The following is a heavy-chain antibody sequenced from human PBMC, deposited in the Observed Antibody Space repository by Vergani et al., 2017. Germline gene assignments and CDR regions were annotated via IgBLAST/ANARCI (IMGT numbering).Heavy chain of an antibody. D-gene: IGHD3-10*01. CDR1: GGSFSGYY. V-gene: IGHV4-34*01. CDR3: ARAMVRGVMS. Sequence: QVQLQQWGAGLLKPSETLSLTCAVYGGSFSGYYWSWIRQPPGKGLEWIGEINHSGSTNYNPSLKSRVTISVDTSKNHFSLKLSSVTAADTAVYYCARAMVRGVMSWGQGILVTVSS. J-gene: IGHJ4*02. CDR2: INHSGST.